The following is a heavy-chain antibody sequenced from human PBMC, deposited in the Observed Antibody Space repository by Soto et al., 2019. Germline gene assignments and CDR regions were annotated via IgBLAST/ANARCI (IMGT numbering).Heavy chain of an antibody. V-gene: IGHV3-33*01. CDR2: IGYDGSNK. J-gene: IGHJ3*02. CDR1: GLTFSSYG. Sequence: QVQLVESGGGVVQPGRSLRLSCAASGLTFSSYGMHWVRQAPGKGLEWVAVIGYDGSNKYYADSVKGRFTIPRDNSKNTLYLQMHSLRGDDTAVYYCVRDIESCVDIWGQGTMVAVSS. CDR3: VRDIESCVDI. D-gene: IGHD2-21*01.